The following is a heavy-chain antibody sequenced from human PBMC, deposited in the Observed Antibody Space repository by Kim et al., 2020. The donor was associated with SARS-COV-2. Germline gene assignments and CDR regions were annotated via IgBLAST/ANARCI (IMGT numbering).Heavy chain of an antibody. CDR2: ISAYNGNT. J-gene: IGHJ5*02. V-gene: IGHV1-18*04. CDR3: ARDKLRGFWSGYFHDKRGPFEP. D-gene: IGHD3-3*01. CDR1: GYTFTSYG. Sequence: ASVKVSCKASGYTFTSYGISWVRQAPGQGLEWMRWISAYNGNTNYAQKLQGRVTMTTDTSTSTAYMELRSLRSDDTAVYYCARDKLRGFWSGYFHDKRGPFEPWGQGTLVTVSS.